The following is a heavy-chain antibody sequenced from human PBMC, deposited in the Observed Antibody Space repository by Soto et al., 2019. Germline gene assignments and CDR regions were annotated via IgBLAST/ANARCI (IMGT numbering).Heavy chain of an antibody. Sequence: SETLSLTCSVSGDYIHVGGYYWTWIRQRPGKGLEWMGYIYYTGKTYYDPSLESRLTMSVDRSKNQFSLRLTSVTAADTAVYFCGRDLTSNANCIDPWGQGTLVTVSS. D-gene: IGHD2-2*01. CDR3: GRDLTSNANCIDP. J-gene: IGHJ5*02. CDR1: GDYIHVGGYY. CDR2: IYYTGKT. V-gene: IGHV4-30-4*01.